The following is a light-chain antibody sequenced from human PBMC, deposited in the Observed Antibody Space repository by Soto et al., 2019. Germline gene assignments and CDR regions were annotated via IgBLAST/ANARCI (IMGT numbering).Light chain of an antibody. CDR2: DAS. J-gene: IGKJ5*01. V-gene: IGKV3-11*01. Sequence: EVVLTQSPATLSLSPGERATLSCRASQSVFIYLAWFQQKSGQAPRLLIYDASNRATGIPVRFSGSGSGTDFTLTIDRLEPDDSAIYYCQQRYAWPPITFGQGTRLEIK. CDR1: QSVFIY. CDR3: QQRYAWPPIT.